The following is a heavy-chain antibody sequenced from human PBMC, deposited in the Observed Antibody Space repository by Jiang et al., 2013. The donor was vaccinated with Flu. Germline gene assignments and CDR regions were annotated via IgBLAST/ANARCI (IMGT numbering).Heavy chain of an antibody. D-gene: IGHD3-10*01. V-gene: IGHV4-59*08. CDR3: ARHTRLGSGHHYFDY. Sequence: PGLVKPSETLSLTCTVSGGSISSYYWSWIRQPPGKGLEWIGYIHYSGSTNYNPSLKSRVTISVDTSKNQFSLKLSSVTAADTAVYYCARHTRLGSGHHYFDYWGQGTLVTVSS. J-gene: IGHJ4*02. CDR1: GGSISSYY. CDR2: IHYSGST.